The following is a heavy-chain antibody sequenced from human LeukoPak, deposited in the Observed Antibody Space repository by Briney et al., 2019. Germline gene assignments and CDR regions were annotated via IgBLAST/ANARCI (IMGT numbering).Heavy chain of an antibody. V-gene: IGHV3-23*01. Sequence: PGGTLRLSCAASGFTFSSYGMSWVRQAPGKGLEWVSGISGSGGSTYYADSVKGRFTISRDKSKNTVSLQMNSLKTEDTAVYYCTRRSIAAAGTPGVYYYYMDVWGKGTTVTISS. CDR2: ISGSGGST. CDR1: GFTFSSYG. CDR3: TRRSIAAAGTPGVYYYYMDV. D-gene: IGHD6-13*01. J-gene: IGHJ6*03.